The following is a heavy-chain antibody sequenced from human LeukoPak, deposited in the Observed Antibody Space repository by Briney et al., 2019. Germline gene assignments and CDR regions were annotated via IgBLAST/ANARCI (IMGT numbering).Heavy chain of an antibody. J-gene: IGHJ4*02. V-gene: IGHV3-21*01. CDR1: GFTFSSYS. Sequence: GGSLRLSCAASGFTFSSYSMNWVRQAPGKGLEWVSSISSSSSYIYYADSVKGRFTISRDNAKNSLYLQMNSLRAEDTAVYYCARGLTGYDYYFDYWGQGTLVTVSS. CDR2: ISSSSSYI. D-gene: IGHD5-12*01. CDR3: ARGLTGYDYYFDY.